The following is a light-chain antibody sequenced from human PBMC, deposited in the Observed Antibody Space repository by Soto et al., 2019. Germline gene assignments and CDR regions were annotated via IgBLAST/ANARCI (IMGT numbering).Light chain of an antibody. Sequence: DIQMTQSPSFVSASVGDRVTITCRASQGISSWLAWYQHKPGRAPKLLIHAASSLESGVPSRFSGSGSGTECTLTISSLQPEDFATYYCQQTTSYSLTFGGGTKVEIK. CDR1: QGISSW. CDR3: QQTTSYSLT. J-gene: IGKJ4*01. V-gene: IGKV1-12*01. CDR2: AAS.